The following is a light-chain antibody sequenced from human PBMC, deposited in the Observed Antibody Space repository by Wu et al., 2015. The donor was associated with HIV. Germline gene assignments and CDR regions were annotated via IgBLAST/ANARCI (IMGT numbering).Light chain of an antibody. CDR2: DGS. CDR3: QQFDSLPRT. Sequence: DIQMTQSPSSLSASVGDRVTITCRASQDINKFLNWYSQKPGKAPKLLIYDGSNLETGVPSRFSASGSGTEFTFTISSLQPEDIATYYCQQFDSLPRTFGQGTKLRI. J-gene: IGKJ2*01. V-gene: IGKV1-33*01. CDR1: QDINKF.